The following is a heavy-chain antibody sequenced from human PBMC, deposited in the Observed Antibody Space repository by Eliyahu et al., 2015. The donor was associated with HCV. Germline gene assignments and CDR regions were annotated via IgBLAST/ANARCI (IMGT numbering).Heavy chain of an antibody. V-gene: IGHV3-30*18. CDR2: ISYDGSNK. D-gene: IGHD3-16*01. J-gene: IGHJ2*01. CDR1: GFTFSSXG. Sequence: QVQLVESGGGVVQPGRSLRLSCAASGFTFSSXGMPWVRQAPGKGLEWVAVISYDGSNKYYADSVKGRFTISRDNSKNTLYLQMNSLRAEDTAVYYCAKDGGLMTQGPWYFDLWGRGTLVTVSS. CDR3: AKDGGLMTQGPWYFDL.